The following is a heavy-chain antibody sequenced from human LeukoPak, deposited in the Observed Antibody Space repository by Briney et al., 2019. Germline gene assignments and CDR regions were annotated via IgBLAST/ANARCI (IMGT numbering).Heavy chain of an antibody. J-gene: IGHJ4*02. CDR3: ARESIGAAAGRGDFDY. D-gene: IGHD6-13*01. CDR2: IWYVGSNK. CDR1: GFTLSSYG. Sequence: GGSLRLSCAASGFTLSSYGMHWVRQAPGKGLEWVAVIWYVGSNKYYADSVKGRFTISRDNSKNTLYLQMNSLRAEDTAVYYCARESIGAAAGRGDFDYWGQGTLVTVSS. V-gene: IGHV3-33*01.